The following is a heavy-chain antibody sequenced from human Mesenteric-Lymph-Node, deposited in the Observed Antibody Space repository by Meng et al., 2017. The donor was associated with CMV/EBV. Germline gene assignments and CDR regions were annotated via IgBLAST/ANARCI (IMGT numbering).Heavy chain of an antibody. CDR3: ARENIHYDFWSGYYWNYYYGMDV. V-gene: IGHV1-18*01. CDR2: ISVYNGNT. D-gene: IGHD3-3*01. J-gene: IGHJ6*02. Sequence: ASVKVSCKASGYTFSTYSISWVRQAPGQGLECMGWISVYNGNTNYGQKFQGRVTMTTDTFTSTAYMELRSLRSDDTAVYYCARENIHYDFWSGYYWNYYYGMDVWGQGTTVTVSS. CDR1: GYTFSTYS.